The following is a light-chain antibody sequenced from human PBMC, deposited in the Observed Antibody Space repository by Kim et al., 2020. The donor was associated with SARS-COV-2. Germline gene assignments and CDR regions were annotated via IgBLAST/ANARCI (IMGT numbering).Light chain of an antibody. CDR2: YDS. CDR3: QVWDTSSDHWV. J-gene: IGLJ3*02. CDR1: NIGSKS. Sequence: SYELTQPPSVSVAPGKTARITCGGNNIGSKSVHWYQQKPGQAPVLVIYYDSDRPSGIPERFSGSNSGNTATLTIRRVEAGDEADYYCQVWDTSSDHWVFG. V-gene: IGLV3-21*04.